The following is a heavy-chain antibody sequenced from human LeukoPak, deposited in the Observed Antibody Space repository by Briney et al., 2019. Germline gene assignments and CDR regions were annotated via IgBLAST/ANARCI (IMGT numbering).Heavy chain of an antibody. D-gene: IGHD5-24*01. CDR1: GFIFSNYA. J-gene: IGHJ3*02. Sequence: GGSLRLSCAASGFIFSNYAMTWVRQAPGKGLEWVSSSGSTTDYSDSVKGRFTISRDNSKNTLYLQMNSLRAEDTAVYYCARDGDGYPIWGQGTMVTVSS. CDR3: ARDGDGYPI. CDR2: SGSTT. V-gene: IGHV3-23*01.